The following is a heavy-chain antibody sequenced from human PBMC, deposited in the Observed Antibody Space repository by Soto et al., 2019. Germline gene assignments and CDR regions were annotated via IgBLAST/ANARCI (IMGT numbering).Heavy chain of an antibody. J-gene: IGHJ4*02. CDR2: ISTNNGNT. Sequence: QVPLVQSGAEVKKPGASVRVSCKTSGYNFKGYSISWVRRAPGQGLEGMGWISTNNGNTNTAQRFQDRLALTTDTSTRTANMELTDLKFDDRAVYYCARVDRSSGWAFDGWGQGTLVIVS. V-gene: IGHV1-18*04. CDR3: ARVDRSSGWAFDG. D-gene: IGHD6-19*01. CDR1: GYNFKGYS.